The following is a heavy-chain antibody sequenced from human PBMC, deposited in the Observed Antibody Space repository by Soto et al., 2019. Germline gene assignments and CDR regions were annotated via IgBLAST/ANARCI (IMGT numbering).Heavy chain of an antibody. J-gene: IGHJ4*02. CDR2: ISSDGSNK. V-gene: IGHV3-30*03. Sequence: PGGSLRLSCAASGFTFSRYGTHWVRQAPGKGLEWVAVISSDGSNKYYGDSVKGRFTISRDNSKNTLYLQLNSLRTEDTAVYYCARPYYYDSSGYLDYWGQGTLVTVSS. D-gene: IGHD3-22*01. CDR3: ARPYYYDSSGYLDY. CDR1: GFTFSRYG.